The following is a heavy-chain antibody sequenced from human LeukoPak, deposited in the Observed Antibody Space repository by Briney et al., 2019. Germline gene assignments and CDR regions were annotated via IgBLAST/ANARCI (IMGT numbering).Heavy chain of an antibody. J-gene: IGHJ4*02. Sequence: TVSLICSVSSGSIDNEHWCWVRQPPGKGLEWIGHTLYGGSNKFNPSLKSRVTISVDRSKNQFSLTLISVTAADTAVYYCVSLLFGGAGRGNWGQGSLVSVSS. V-gene: IGHV4-59*12. D-gene: IGHD3-3*01. CDR3: VSLLFGGAGRGN. CDR1: SGSIDNEH. CDR2: TLYGGSN.